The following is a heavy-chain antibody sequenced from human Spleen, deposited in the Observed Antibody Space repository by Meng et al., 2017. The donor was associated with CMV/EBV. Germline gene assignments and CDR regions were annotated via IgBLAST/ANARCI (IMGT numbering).Heavy chain of an antibody. CDR1: GFTFSTYW. CDR2: INSAGSLT. J-gene: IGHJ4*02. CDR3: ARGMRDY. V-gene: IGHV3-74*01. Sequence: VEVGEAGGGIVQPGRSLRLSCAASGFTFSTYWMHWVRQDPGKGPVWVSRINSAGSLTSYADSVKGRFTISRDNAKDTLYLQMDGLRADDTAIYFCARGMRDYWGQGSLVTVSS.